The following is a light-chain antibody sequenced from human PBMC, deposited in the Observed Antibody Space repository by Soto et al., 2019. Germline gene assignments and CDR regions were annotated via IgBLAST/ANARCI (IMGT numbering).Light chain of an antibody. J-gene: IGKJ5*01. V-gene: IGKV3-15*01. Sequence: EIVMTQSPATLSVSPGERATLSCRASQSVSSNLAWYQQKPGQAPRLLIYGASTRATGIPARFSGSGSGTEFTLTISSLQSGDFAVYYCQQYNNRPPPITFGQGTRLEIK. CDR2: GAS. CDR3: QQYNNRPPPIT. CDR1: QSVSSN.